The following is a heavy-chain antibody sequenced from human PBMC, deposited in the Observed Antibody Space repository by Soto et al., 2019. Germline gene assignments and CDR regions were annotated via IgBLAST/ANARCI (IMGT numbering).Heavy chain of an antibody. CDR1: GFTFSSYG. CDR2: IWYDGSNK. V-gene: IGHV3-33*01. Sequence: QVPLVESGGGVVQPGRSLRLSCAASGFTFSSYGMHWVRQAPGKGLEWVAIIWYDGSNKYYADSVKGRFTISRDNSKNTLSLQMNSLRAEDTAVYYCARDGYCTNGACYNGEDYWGQGTLVTVSS. CDR3: ARDGYCTNGACYNGEDY. J-gene: IGHJ4*02. D-gene: IGHD2-8*01.